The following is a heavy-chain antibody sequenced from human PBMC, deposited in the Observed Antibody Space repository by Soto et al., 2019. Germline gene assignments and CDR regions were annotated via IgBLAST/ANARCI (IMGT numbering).Heavy chain of an antibody. D-gene: IGHD3-10*01. CDR2: IYYSGST. J-gene: IGHJ4*02. V-gene: IGHV4-31*03. Sequence: QVQLQESGPGLVKPSQTLSLTCTVSGGSISSGGYNWSWIRQHPGKGLEWIGYIYYSGSTYYNPSLKSRVTISVDTSKNQFSLKLSSVTAADTAVYYCARGHGSGSAVDYWGQGTLVTVSS. CDR1: GGSISSGGYN. CDR3: ARGHGSGSAVDY.